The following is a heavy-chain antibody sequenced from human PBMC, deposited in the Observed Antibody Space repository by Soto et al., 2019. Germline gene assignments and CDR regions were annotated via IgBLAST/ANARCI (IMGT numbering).Heavy chain of an antibody. CDR1: GFSLSTTGVG. V-gene: IGHV2-5*02. CDR2: IYWDDDK. Sequence: QITLKESGPTLVRPTQTLTLTCTFSGFSLSTTGVGVGWIRQPPGKALEWLALIYWDDDKRYSPSLKSRLTLTKDTSKTEVILTMTNTDPVDTAPYFCALRLRDYGLGRERANSFDPWGQGTLVTVSS. J-gene: IGHJ5*02. CDR3: ALRLRDYGLGRERANSFDP. D-gene: IGHD3-10*01.